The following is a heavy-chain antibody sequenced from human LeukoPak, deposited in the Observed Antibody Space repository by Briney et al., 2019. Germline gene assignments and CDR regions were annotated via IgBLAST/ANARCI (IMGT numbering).Heavy chain of an antibody. Sequence: PGGSLRLSCAASGLTFINAWMNWVRQAPGKGLEWVGGIRSKTDGGTTQYGARVESIFTISRDDSTSTLFLQMASLKSEDTAVYYCTTDRGTIWGRGTLVIVSS. CDR3: TTDRGTI. CDR2: IRSKTDGGTT. D-gene: IGHD1-14*01. CDR1: GLTFINAW. J-gene: IGHJ4*02. V-gene: IGHV3-15*01.